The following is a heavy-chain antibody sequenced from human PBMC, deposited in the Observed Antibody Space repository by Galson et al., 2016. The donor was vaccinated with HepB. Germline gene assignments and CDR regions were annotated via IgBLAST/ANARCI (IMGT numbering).Heavy chain of an antibody. CDR3: ARRASGSFSWGLWFDP. Sequence: SETLSLTCTVSGGSINSSNYYWDWIRQPPGKGLEWIVSIYYGGNTYYNPSLKSRVTIFVDTSKNQFSLKLTSVTAADTAVYYCARRASGSFSWGLWFDPWGQGALVTVSS. J-gene: IGHJ5*02. V-gene: IGHV4-39*01. CDR2: IYYGGNT. CDR1: GGSINSSNYY. D-gene: IGHD1-26*01.